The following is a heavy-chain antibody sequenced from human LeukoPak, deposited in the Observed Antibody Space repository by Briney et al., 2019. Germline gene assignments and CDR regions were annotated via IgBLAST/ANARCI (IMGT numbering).Heavy chain of an antibody. CDR2: ISYGGRT. CDR1: GGSTSSSSFY. D-gene: IGHD6-13*01. Sequence: SETLSLTCTVSGGSTSSSSFYWGWIRQPPGKGLECIGRISYGGRTYYNPSLQSRVTISVDTSKNQFSLKLSSVTAADTAVYYCARDIIAANWFDPWGQGTLVTVSS. V-gene: IGHV4-39*07. CDR3: ARDIIAANWFDP. J-gene: IGHJ5*02.